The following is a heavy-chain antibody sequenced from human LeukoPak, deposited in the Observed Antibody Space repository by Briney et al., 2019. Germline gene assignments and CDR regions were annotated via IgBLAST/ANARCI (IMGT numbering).Heavy chain of an antibody. CDR1: GFTVSSNY. D-gene: IGHD3-10*01. CDR2: IYSGGST. J-gene: IGHJ4*02. V-gene: IGHV3-66*01. CDR3: AGTSGNYYASY. Sequence: PGGSLRLSCAASGFTVSSNYMSWVRQAPGTGLEWVSVIYSGGSTFYADSVKGRFIISRDNSKNTLYLQMNSLRAEDTAVYYCAGTSGNYYASYWGQGTLVTVSS.